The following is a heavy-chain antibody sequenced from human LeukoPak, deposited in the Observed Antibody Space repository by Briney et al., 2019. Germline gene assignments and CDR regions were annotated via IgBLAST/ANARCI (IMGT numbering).Heavy chain of an antibody. CDR3: ARGSTYYYDSSGPQTSNDAFDI. CDR2: IYSGGST. J-gene: IGHJ3*02. D-gene: IGHD3-22*01. CDR1: GFTVSSNY. V-gene: IGHV3-53*05. Sequence: PGGSLRLSCAASGFTVSSNYMSWVRQAPGKGLEWVSVIYSGGSTYYADSVKGRFTISRDNSKNTLYLQMNSLRAEDTAVYYCARGSTYYYDSSGPQTSNDAFDIWGQETMVTVSS.